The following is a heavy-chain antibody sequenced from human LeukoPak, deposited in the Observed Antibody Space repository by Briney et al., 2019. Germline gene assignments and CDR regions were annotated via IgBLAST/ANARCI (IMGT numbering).Heavy chain of an antibody. CDR1: GFTFSCYG. V-gene: IGHV3-23*01. CDR2: ISGSGGST. Sequence: GGTLRLSCAASGFTFSCYGMSWVRQAPGKGLEWVSAISGSGGSTYYADSVKGRFTISRDNSKNTLYLQMNSLRAEDTAVYYCAKDFGGYLDYWGQGTLVTVSS. CDR3: AKDFGGYLDY. D-gene: IGHD3-22*01. J-gene: IGHJ4*02.